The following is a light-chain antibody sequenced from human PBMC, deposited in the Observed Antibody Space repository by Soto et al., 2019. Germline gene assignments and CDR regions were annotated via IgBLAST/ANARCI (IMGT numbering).Light chain of an antibody. CDR1: QSVSNN. J-gene: IGKJ1*01. CDR3: QQYNNWPPTWT. CDR2: GAS. V-gene: IGKV3-15*01. Sequence: EIVMTQSPATLSVSPGERATLSCRASQSVSNNLAWYQQKPGQAPRLLIYGASTRATDIPASFSGSGSGTEFTLTISSLQSEDFAVYYCQQYNNWPPTWTVGQGTKVDIK.